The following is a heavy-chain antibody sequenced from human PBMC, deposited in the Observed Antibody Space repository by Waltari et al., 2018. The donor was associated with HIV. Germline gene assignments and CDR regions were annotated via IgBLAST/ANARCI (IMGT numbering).Heavy chain of an antibody. CDR3: ARDHPGDYYTYHGLDF. CDR1: GFMFRSYG. V-gene: IGHV3-23*01. CDR2: SSGSGRGT. D-gene: IGHD7-27*01. Sequence: EVQLLESGGGLVQPGGSLRLSCTASGFMFRSYGVNRVRQAQGKGLEGVATSSGSGRGTYYADSVKGRFSVSRDNSNNMLYLQMDGLRVEDTAVYYCARDHPGDYYTYHGLDFWGQGTTVTVSS. J-gene: IGHJ6*02.